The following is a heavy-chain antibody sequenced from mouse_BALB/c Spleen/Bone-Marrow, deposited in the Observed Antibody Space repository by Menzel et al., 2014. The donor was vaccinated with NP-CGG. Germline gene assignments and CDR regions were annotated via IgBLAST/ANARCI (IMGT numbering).Heavy chain of an antibody. D-gene: IGHD1-1*01. Sequence: QVQLQQSGPELVKPGASVRISCKASGYTFTNFYIHWVKQRPGQGLQWIGWIYPGNIHTKYNEKFKGKATLTADKSSSTAYMQLTSLTSEDSAVDFCARWGTNVVDALDYWGQGTSVTVSS. CDR2: IYPGNIHT. J-gene: IGHJ4*01. CDR3: ARWGTNVVDALDY. V-gene: IGHV1S56*01. CDR1: GYTFTNFY.